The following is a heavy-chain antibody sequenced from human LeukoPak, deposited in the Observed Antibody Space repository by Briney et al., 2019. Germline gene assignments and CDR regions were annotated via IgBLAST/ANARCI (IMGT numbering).Heavy chain of an antibody. J-gene: IGHJ6*03. CDR2: ISGSGAGT. V-gene: IGHV3-23*01. D-gene: IGHD4-17*01. CDR3: AKEPGDYYYYYCMDV. Sequence: PGGSLRLSCAASGFTFSSYAMSWVRQAPGKGLEWVSAISGSGAGTDYADSVKGRFNISRDNSKNTLYLQMNSLRAEDTAVYYCAKEPGDYYYYYCMDVWGRGTTVTVSS. CDR1: GFTFSSYA.